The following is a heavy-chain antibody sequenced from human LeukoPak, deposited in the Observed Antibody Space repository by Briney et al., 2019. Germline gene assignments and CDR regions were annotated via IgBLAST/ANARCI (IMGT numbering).Heavy chain of an antibody. CDR1: GYTFTSYD. CDR2: IIPIFGTA. J-gene: IGHJ4*02. Sequence: SVKVSCKASGYTFTSYDINWVRQATGQGLEWMGGIIPIFGTANYAQKFQGRVTITTDESTSTAYMELSSLRSEDTAVYYCARSDVWSERLHFDYWAQGNLVTVSS. V-gene: IGHV1-69*05. CDR3: ARSDVWSERLHFDY. D-gene: IGHD3-3*01.